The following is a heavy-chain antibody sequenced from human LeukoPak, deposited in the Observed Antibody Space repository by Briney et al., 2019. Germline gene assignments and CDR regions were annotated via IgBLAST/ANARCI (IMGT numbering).Heavy chain of an antibody. Sequence: GSLRLSCAASGFTFSSYSMNWVRRAPGKGLGWVSSISSSSSYMYYADSVKGRFTIPRDNAKNSLYLQMNSLRAEDTAVYYCAREVVYYDSSGYYSPDAFDIWGQGTMVTVSS. J-gene: IGHJ3*02. CDR2: ISSSSSYM. CDR3: AREVVYYDSSGYYSPDAFDI. D-gene: IGHD3-22*01. V-gene: IGHV3-21*01. CDR1: GFTFSSYS.